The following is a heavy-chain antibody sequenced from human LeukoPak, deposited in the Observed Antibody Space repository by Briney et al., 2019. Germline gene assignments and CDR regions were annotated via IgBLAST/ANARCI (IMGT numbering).Heavy chain of an antibody. Sequence: ASVKVSCKASGYTFTGYYMHWVRQAPGQGLEWMGWINTNSGGTNYAQKFQGRVTMTRDTSISTAYMELSRLRSDDTAVCYCAGVRWIPRGEFDYWGQGTLVTVSS. V-gene: IGHV1-2*02. D-gene: IGHD5-18*01. CDR3: AGVRWIPRGEFDY. J-gene: IGHJ4*02. CDR2: INTNSGGT. CDR1: GYTFTGYY.